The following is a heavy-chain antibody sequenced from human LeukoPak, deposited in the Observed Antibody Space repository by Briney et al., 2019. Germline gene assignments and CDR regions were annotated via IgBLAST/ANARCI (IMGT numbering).Heavy chain of an antibody. CDR1: EFTFISYW. CDR2: IKQDGSEK. D-gene: IGHD3-10*01. J-gene: IGHJ4*02. V-gene: IGHV3-7*03. CDR3: ARAKPKNMVRGLIMRRESRYYFDY. Sequence: PGGSLRLSCAASEFTFISYWMTWVRQAPGKGLEWVANIKQDGSEKYYVDSVKGRFTISRDNSKSTLYIQMNSLRAEDTAVYYCARAKPKNMVRGLIMRRESRYYFDYWGQGTLVTVSS.